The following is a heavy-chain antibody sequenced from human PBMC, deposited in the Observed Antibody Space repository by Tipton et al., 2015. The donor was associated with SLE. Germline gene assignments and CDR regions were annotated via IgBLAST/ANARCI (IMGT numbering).Heavy chain of an antibody. CDR1: GFTFTSYG. V-gene: IGHV1-18*01. D-gene: IGHD6-19*01. CDR2: ISAYNGNT. CDR3: AIAVAGTLFFDY. J-gene: IGHJ4*02. Sequence: QLVQSGAEVKKPGASVKVSCKASGFTFTSYGISWVRQAPGQGLEWMGWISAYNGNTDYAQKLQGRVTMTTDTSTNTAYMELRSLRSEDTAVYYCAIAVAGTLFFDYWGQGALVTVSS.